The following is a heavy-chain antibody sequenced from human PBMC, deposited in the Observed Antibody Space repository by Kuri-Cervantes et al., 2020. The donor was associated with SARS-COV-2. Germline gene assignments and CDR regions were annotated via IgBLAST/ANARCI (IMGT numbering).Heavy chain of an antibody. J-gene: IGHJ4*01. CDR3: ARDYYDSKSY. Sequence: GESLKISCAACGFTFSSYSMNWVRQAPGKGQEWVSYISSSCTTIYYADSVKGRFTIARDNAKNSLYLQMNSLRAEDTAVYYCARDYYDSKSYWGQGTLVTVSS. D-gene: IGHD3-22*01. CDR2: ISSSCTTI. V-gene: IGHV3-48*01. CDR1: GFTFSSYS.